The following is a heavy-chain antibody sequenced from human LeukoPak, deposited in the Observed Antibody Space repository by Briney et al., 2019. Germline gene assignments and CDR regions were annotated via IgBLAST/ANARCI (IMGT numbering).Heavy chain of an antibody. CDR2: IIPIFGIA. V-gene: IGHV1-69*04. D-gene: IGHD4-17*01. CDR1: GGTFSSYA. Sequence: EASVKVSCKASGGTFSSYAISWVRQAPGQGLEWMGRIIPIFGIANCAQKFQGRVTITADKSTSTAYMELSSLRSEDTAVYYCARSVDGDYVPYYYGMDVWGQGTTVTVSS. CDR3: ARSVDGDYVPYYYGMDV. J-gene: IGHJ6*02.